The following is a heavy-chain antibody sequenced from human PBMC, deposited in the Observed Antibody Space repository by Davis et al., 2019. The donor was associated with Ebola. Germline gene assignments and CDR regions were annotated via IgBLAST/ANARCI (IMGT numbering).Heavy chain of an antibody. CDR2: IRYDGSNQ. D-gene: IGHD6-19*01. CDR3: AKDESTRVPVSSGWGNY. J-gene: IGHJ4*02. Sequence: GGSLRLSCAASGFTFRGYGMHWVRQAPGKGLEWVAFIRYDGSNQYYGDSVKGRFTISRDNSKNTVYLQMNSLRPEDTAVYYCAKDESTRVPVSSGWGNYGGQGTLVTVSS. CDR1: GFTFRGYG. V-gene: IGHV3-30*02.